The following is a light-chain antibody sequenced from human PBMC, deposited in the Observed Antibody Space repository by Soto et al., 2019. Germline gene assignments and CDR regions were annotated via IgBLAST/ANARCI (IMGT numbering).Light chain of an antibody. J-gene: IGLJ1*01. V-gene: IGLV2-23*01. CDR1: SGDVGTYNL. Sequence: QSALTQPASVSGSPGQSITISCTGTSGDVGTYNLVSWYQHHPGKAPKLMIYEGDKRPSGVSNRFSGSKSGNTASLTIFGLQAENEADYHSAPYAGSNTYVFGSGTKVTVL. CDR2: EGD. CDR3: APYAGSNTYV.